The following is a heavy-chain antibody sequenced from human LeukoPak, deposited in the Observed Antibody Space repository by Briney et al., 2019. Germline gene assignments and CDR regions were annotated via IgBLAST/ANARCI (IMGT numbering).Heavy chain of an antibody. CDR3: ARGLVGATR. J-gene: IGHJ4*02. Sequence: GGSLRLSCTASGFTFTSYCMSWVRQAPGKGLEWVGYIKQNRGEKYYVDTLKGRFTISRDNATSTLYLQMNSLRAEDTAVYYCARGLVGATRWGQGTLVTVSS. V-gene: IGHV3-7*05. CDR2: IKQNRGEK. D-gene: IGHD1-26*01. CDR1: GFTFTSYC.